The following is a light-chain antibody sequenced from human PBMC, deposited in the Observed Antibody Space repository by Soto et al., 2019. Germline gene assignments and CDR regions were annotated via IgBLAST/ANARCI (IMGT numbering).Light chain of an antibody. CDR2: AAS. CDR1: QGISSY. Sequence: AIRMTQSPSSLSASTGDRVTITCRASQGISSYLAWYQQKPGKAPTLLIYAASTLQSGVPSRFSGSGSGTDFTLTISCLQSEDFATYYCQQYYSYEATFGPGTKVDIK. V-gene: IGKV1-8*01. J-gene: IGKJ3*01. CDR3: QQYYSYEAT.